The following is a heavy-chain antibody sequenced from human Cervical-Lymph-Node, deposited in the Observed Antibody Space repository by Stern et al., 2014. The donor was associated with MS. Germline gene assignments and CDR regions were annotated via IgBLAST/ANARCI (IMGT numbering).Heavy chain of an antibody. CDR1: GGAFSLNS. CDR3: XTDQGGLADF. D-gene: IGHD6-13*01. V-gene: IGHV1-69*01. J-gene: IGHJ4*02. CDR2: ISPMIGTA. Sequence: QVQLVQSGAELKKPGSSVKVSCKASGGAFSLNSSSWVRQAPGQGLEWMGEISPMIGTANYVQKFQGRVTITADEATSTAYMEVSSLKAADTXVYXCXTDQGGLADFWGQGTLVTVSS.